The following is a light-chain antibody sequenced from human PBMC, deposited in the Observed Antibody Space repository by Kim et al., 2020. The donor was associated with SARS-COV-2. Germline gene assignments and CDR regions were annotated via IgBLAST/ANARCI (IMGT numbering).Light chain of an antibody. CDR3: GTWDSSLNGLV. Sequence: GQQVTISCSGSSSNIGQNYVSWYQQFPGTAPKLLIYDNNKRHSGIPDRFSGSKSGTSATLGITGLQTGDEADYYCGTWDSSLNGLVFGGGTQLTVL. J-gene: IGLJ2*01. CDR1: SSNIGQNY. V-gene: IGLV1-51*01. CDR2: DNN.